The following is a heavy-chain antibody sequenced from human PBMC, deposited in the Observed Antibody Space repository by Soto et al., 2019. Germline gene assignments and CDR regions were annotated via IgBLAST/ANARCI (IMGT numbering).Heavy chain of an antibody. Sequence: GGSLRLSCAASGFTFSSYGMHWVRQAPGKGLEWVAVISYDGSNKYYADSVKGRFTISRDNSKNTLYLQMNSLRAEDTAVYYCAKEAKTGTTFGASDYWGQGTLVTVSS. J-gene: IGHJ4*02. CDR3: AKEAKTGTTFGASDY. D-gene: IGHD1-7*01. CDR2: ISYDGSNK. CDR1: GFTFSSYG. V-gene: IGHV3-30*18.